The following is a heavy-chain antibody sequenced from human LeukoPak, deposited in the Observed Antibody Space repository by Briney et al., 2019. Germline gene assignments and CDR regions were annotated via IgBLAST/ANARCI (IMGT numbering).Heavy chain of an antibody. J-gene: IGHJ4*02. V-gene: IGHV4-59*01. CDR2: IYYSGST. D-gene: IGHD4-17*01. CDR1: GGSISSYY. CDR3: ARDGTVLNGDYVDFAY. Sequence: SETLSLTCTVSGGSISSYYWSWIRQPPGKGLEWIGYIYYSGSTNYNPSLKSRVTISVDTSKNQFSLKLSSVTAADTAVYYCARDGTVLNGDYVDFAYWGQGTLVTVSS.